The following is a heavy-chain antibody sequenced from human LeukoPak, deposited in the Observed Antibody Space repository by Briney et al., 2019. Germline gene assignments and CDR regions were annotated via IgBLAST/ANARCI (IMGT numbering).Heavy chain of an antibody. CDR3: ARSFLGYCSSTSCYDKPDY. D-gene: IGHD2-2*01. CDR1: GYTFTGSY. J-gene: IGHJ4*02. CDR2: INPNSGGT. Sequence: ASVKVSCKSSGYTFTGSYMHWVRQAPGPGLVWMGWINPNSGGTNYAQKFQGRVTMTRDTSISTAYMELSRLRSDDTAVYYCARSFLGYCSSTSCYDKPDYWGQGTLVTVSS. V-gene: IGHV1-2*02.